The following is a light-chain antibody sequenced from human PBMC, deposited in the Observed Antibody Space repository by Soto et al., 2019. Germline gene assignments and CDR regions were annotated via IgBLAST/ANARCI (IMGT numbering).Light chain of an antibody. Sequence: QAVVTQSPSASASLGASVKLTCTLSSGHSSSAIAWHQQRPEKGPRFLMRLNSDGSHSKGDGIPDRFSGSSSRAERYLTISSLQSEDEADYYCQTWGAGIRVFGGGTKVTVL. CDR1: SGHSSSA. V-gene: IGLV4-69*01. CDR3: QTWGAGIRV. J-gene: IGLJ3*02. CDR2: LNSDGSH.